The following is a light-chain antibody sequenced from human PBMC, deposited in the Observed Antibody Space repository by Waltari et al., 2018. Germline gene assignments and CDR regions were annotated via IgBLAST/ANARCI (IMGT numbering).Light chain of an antibody. CDR1: QNVSIF. J-gene: IGKJ5*01. Sequence: EIVLTQSPATLSVSPGERATVSCRASQNVSIFLAWYQHKPGQAPRLIIYDVDKRATGIPPRFSGSGSGTDFTLTISRFESEDSAVYSCQQRSIWPPITFGQGTRLEIK. CDR2: DVD. V-gene: IGKV3-11*01. CDR3: QQRSIWPPIT.